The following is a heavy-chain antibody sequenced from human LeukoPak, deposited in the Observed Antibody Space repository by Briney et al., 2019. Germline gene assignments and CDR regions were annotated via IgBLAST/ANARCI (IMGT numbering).Heavy chain of an antibody. V-gene: IGHV3-11*01. J-gene: IGHJ4*02. Sequence: GGSLRLSCAASGFTFRDYYMSWIRQAPGKGLEWVSYISSSGSTIYYADAVKGRFTISRDNAKKSLYLQMNSLRAEDTAVYYCARSESGWFAYDYWGQGTLVTVSS. D-gene: IGHD6-19*01. CDR2: ISSSGSTI. CDR1: GFTFRDYY. CDR3: ARSESGWFAYDY.